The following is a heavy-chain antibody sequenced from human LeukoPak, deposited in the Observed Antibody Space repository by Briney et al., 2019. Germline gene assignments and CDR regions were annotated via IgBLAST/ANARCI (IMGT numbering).Heavy chain of an antibody. V-gene: IGHV4-59*01. CDR1: GGSISSYY. CDR2: IYYSGST. CDR3: ARVDSSGWYRVY. Sequence: SETLSLTCTVSGGSISSYYWSWIRQPPGKGLEWIGYIYYSGSTNYNPSLKSRVTISVDTSKNQFSLKLSSVTAADTAVYYCARVDSSGWYRVYWGQGTPVTVSS. D-gene: IGHD6-19*01. J-gene: IGHJ4*02.